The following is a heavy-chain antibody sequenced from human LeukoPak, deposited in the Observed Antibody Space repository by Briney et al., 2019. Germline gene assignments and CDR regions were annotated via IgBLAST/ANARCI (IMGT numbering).Heavy chain of an antibody. CDR2: ISGSGGST. CDR3: AKTAGFGASPRSFDY. D-gene: IGHD3-10*01. Sequence: GGSLRLSCAASGFTFSTYAMSWVRQAPGKGLEWVSAISGSGGSTYYADSVKGRFTISRDNSKNTLYLQMSSLRAEDTAVYYCAKTAGFGASPRSFDYWGQGTLVTVSS. J-gene: IGHJ4*02. V-gene: IGHV3-23*01. CDR1: GFTFSTYA.